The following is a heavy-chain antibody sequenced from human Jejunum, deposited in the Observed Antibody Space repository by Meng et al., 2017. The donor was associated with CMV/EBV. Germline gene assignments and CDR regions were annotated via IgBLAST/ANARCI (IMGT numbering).Heavy chain of an antibody. CDR2: TVYGGSL. D-gene: IGHD2/OR15-2a*01. Sequence: CTVSGGSVSSRDYHWNWIRQPPGKGLEWIGQTVYGGSLKYNPSLESRLSISIDTSKNQFSLNLNSVTAADTAVYYCAGLIVGNGGRGHWGQGTLVTVSS. CDR3: AGLIVGNGGRGH. V-gene: IGHV4-61*08. J-gene: IGHJ4*02. CDR1: GGSVSSRDYH.